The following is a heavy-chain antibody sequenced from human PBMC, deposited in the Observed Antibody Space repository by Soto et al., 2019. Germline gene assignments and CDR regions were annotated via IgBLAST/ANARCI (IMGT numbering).Heavy chain of an antibody. CDR2: IDVLDGA. CDR1: GLSLNNYA. V-gene: IGHV3-23*01. D-gene: IGHD2-15*01. Sequence: LRLSCVVSGLSLNNYAIAWVRHAPGKGLEFVSTIDVLDGAWYSDSVRGRLAISRDVSRNTVYLQMSSLRVEDTAIYFCSDWRAGGPVNLDHWGPGTRVTVSS. CDR3: SDWRAGGPVNLDH. J-gene: IGHJ4*02.